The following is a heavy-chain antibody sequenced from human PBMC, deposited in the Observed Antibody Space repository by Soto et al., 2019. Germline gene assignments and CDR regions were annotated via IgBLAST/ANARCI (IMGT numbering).Heavy chain of an antibody. CDR3: ATAISSPFSNFDY. Sequence: EVQLVQSGGDLVQPGESLRLSCVASGFTFSTYWMTWVRQAPGMGLEWVAGIKEDGSEEVYVDSVKGRFSISRDNAKTSLYLQLNSLRAEDTAVYYCATAISSPFSNFDYWGQGSLVTVSS. CDR1: GFTFSTYW. D-gene: IGHD2-2*01. CDR2: IKEDGSEE. V-gene: IGHV3-7*01. J-gene: IGHJ4*02.